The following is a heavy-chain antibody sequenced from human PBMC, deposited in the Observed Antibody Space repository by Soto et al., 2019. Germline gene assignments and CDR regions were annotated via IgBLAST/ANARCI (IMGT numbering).Heavy chain of an antibody. V-gene: IGHV1-2*04. D-gene: IGHD5-12*01. Sequence: ASVKVSCKASGYTFTGYYMHWVRQAPGQGLEWMGWINPNSGGTNYAQKFQGWVTMTRDTSISTAYMELSRLRSDDTAVYYCARAKPPSGYDYDAFDIWGQGTMVTVSS. CDR2: INPNSGGT. CDR3: ARAKPPSGYDYDAFDI. CDR1: GYTFTGYY. J-gene: IGHJ3*02.